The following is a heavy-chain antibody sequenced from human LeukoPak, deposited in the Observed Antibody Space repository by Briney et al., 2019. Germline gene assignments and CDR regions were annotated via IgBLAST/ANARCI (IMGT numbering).Heavy chain of an antibody. J-gene: IGHJ4*02. CDR2: LYSGGSI. D-gene: IGHD3-16*01. V-gene: IGHV3-66*01. Sequence: GGSLRLSCAAAGFSVSTNYMSWVRQAPGKGLEWVSALYSGGSIWHADSVKGRFTISRDNSKNTLYLQMNSLRAEDTAVYFCAKGRRFPVDFDFWGQGILVTVSS. CDR3: AKGRRFPVDFDF. CDR1: GFSVSTNY.